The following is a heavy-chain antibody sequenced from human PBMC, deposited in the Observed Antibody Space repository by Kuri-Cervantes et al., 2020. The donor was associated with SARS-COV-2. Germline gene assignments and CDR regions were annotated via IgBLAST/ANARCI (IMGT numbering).Heavy chain of an antibody. CDR1: GFTVSSNY. CDR3: ARDRVGVHDS. D-gene: IGHD2-21*01. Sequence: GGSLRLSCAASGFTVSSNYMSWVRQAPGKGLEWVSAISGSGGSTYYADSVKGRFTISRDNSKNTLYLQMNSLRAEDTALYYCARDRVGVHDSWGQGTLVTVSS. CDR2: ISGSGGST. V-gene: IGHV3-23*01. J-gene: IGHJ4*02.